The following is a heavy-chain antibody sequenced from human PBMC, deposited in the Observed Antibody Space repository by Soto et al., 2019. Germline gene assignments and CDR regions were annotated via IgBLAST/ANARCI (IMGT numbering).Heavy chain of an antibody. Sequence: GSLRLCCAASGLTFSDYYMGWIRQASGRGLEWVSYISSSGSTIYYADSVKGRFTISRDNAKNSLYLQMNSPRDEDTAVYYCARGDRAVAGTYYYYGMDVWGQGTTVTVSS. V-gene: IGHV3-11*01. CDR1: GLTFSDYY. CDR3: ARGDRAVAGTYYYYGMDV. CDR2: ISSSGSTI. D-gene: IGHD6-19*01. J-gene: IGHJ6*02.